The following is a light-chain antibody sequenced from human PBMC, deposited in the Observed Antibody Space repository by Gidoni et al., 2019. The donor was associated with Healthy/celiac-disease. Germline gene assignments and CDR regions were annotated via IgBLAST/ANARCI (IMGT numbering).Light chain of an antibody. J-gene: IGKJ1*01. CDR3: QQYNNWPPVRT. CDR1: QSVSSN. CDR2: GAS. V-gene: IGKV3-15*01. Sequence: EIVMTQSPATLSVSPGERATLSCRASQSVSSNLAWYQQKPGQAPRPLIYGASTWATGIPARFSGSGSGTEFTLTISSLQSEDFAVYYCQQYNNWPPVRTFGQGTKVEIK.